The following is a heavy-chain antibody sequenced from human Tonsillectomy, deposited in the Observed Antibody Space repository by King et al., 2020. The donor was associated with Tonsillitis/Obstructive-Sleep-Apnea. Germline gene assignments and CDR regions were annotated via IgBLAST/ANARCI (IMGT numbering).Heavy chain of an antibody. J-gene: IGHJ3*01. CDR1: GGSFSGYY. Sequence: VQLQQWGAGLLKPSETLSLTCAVYGGSFSGYYWSWIRQSPGKGLEWIGEINHSGSTNYNPSFKSRVIISVDTSKNQFSLKLSSVTAADTAVYYCASRFLFSPWSGRGEYAFDLWGQGTMVIVSS. CDR2: INHSGST. D-gene: IGHD3-3*01. V-gene: IGHV4-34*01. CDR3: ASRFLFSPWSGRGEYAFDL.